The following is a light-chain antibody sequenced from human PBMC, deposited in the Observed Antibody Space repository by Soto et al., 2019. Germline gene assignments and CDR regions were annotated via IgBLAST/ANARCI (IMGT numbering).Light chain of an antibody. CDR3: LQAIQTPWT. J-gene: IGKJ1*01. Sequence: DIVMTQSPLSLPVTPGEPASISCRSSQSLLHSNGYNYLDWYLQKPGQSPQLLIYLGSNRASGVPYRFSGSGSGTDFTLKISRVEAEDVGVYYCLQAIQTPWTFGQGTKVEIK. V-gene: IGKV2-28*01. CDR1: QSLLHSNGYNY. CDR2: LGS.